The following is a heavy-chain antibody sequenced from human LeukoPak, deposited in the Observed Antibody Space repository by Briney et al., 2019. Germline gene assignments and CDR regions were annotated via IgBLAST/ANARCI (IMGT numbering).Heavy chain of an antibody. Sequence: GGSLRLSCVGSGFTFSDTWMSWVRQAPGKGPEWVASIKKDGSEKYYVDSVKGRFTISRDNAQNSLYLQMNSLGVEDTAMYSCASVGWELRNLHFDPWGQGTLVTVSS. CDR2: IKKDGSEK. CDR3: ASVGWELRNLHFDP. J-gene: IGHJ5*02. D-gene: IGHD1-7*01. CDR1: GFTFSDTW. V-gene: IGHV3-7*03.